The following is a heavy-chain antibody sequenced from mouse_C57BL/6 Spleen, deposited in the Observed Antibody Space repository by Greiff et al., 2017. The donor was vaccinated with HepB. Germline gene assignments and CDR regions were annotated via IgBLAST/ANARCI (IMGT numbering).Heavy chain of an antibody. D-gene: IGHD1-1*01. J-gene: IGHJ2*01. CDR3: ARTLYYGSTHFDY. CDR1: GFNIKDYY. CDR2: IDPEDGET. V-gene: IGHV14-2*01. Sequence: VQLKHSGAELVKPGASVKLSCTASGFNIKDYYMHWVKQRTEQGLEWIGRIDPEDGETKYAPKFQGKATITADTPSNTAYLQLSSLTSEDTAVYYCARTLYYGSTHFDYWGQGTTLTVSS.